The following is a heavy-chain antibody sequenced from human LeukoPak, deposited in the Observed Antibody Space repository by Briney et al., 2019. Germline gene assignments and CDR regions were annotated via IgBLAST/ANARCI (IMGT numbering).Heavy chain of an antibody. J-gene: IGHJ4*02. CDR1: GFTFSSYA. Sequence: GGPLRLSCAASGFTFSSYAMSWVRQAPGKGLEWVSAISGSGGSTYYADSVKGRFTISRDNAKNSLYLQLNSLRDEDTAVYYCVRDPGALDYWGQGTLVTVSS. V-gene: IGHV3-23*01. CDR3: VRDPGALDY. CDR2: ISGSGGST.